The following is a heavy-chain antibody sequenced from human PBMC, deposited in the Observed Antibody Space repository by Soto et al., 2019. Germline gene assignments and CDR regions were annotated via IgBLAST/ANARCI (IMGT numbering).Heavy chain of an antibody. Sequence: ASVKVSCKASGYTFTSYYMHWVRQAPGQGLEWMGIINPSGGSTSYAQKFQGRVTMTRDTSTSTVYMELSSLRSEDTAVYYCARDGIGGTVFYGYFDYWGQGTLVTVSS. V-gene: IGHV1-46*01. J-gene: IGHJ4*02. CDR3: ARDGIGGTVFYGYFDY. CDR2: INPSGGST. D-gene: IGHD1-1*01. CDR1: GYTFTSYY.